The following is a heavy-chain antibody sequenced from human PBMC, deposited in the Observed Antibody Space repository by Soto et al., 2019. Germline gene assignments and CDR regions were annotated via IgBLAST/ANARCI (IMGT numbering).Heavy chain of an antibody. D-gene: IGHD3-10*01. CDR1: GGSISSGGYY. Sequence: SETLSLTCTVSGGSISSGGYYWSWIRQRPGKGLEWIGYIYYSGSTYYNPSLKSRVTISVDTSKNQFSLKLSSVTAADTAVYYCARDGSITMVRGVIPPTYYYYGMDVWGQGTTVTVS. V-gene: IGHV4-31*03. J-gene: IGHJ6*02. CDR2: IYYSGST. CDR3: ARDGSITMVRGVIPPTYYYYGMDV.